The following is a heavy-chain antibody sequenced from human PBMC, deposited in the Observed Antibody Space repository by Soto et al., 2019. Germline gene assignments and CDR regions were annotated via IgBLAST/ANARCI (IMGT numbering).Heavy chain of an antibody. CDR3: VRDGTKTLREWFDP. CDR2: IYATGTT. D-gene: IGHD1-1*01. V-gene: IGHV4-4*07. J-gene: IGHJ5*02. Sequence: PSETLSLTGTVSGASISGFYCSWIRKSAGKGLEWIGRIYATGTTDYNPSLKSRVMMSVDTSKKQFSLKLRSVTAADTAVYYCVRDGTKTLREWFDPCGQR. CDR1: GASISGFY.